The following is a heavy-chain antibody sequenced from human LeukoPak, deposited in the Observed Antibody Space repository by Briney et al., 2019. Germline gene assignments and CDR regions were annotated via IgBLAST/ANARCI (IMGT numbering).Heavy chain of an antibody. CDR2: IYYSGST. CDR3: ARFRITMVRGVIREYYFDY. V-gene: IGHV4-39*07. J-gene: IGHJ4*02. Sequence: PSETLSLTCTVSGGSISSGSYYWGWIRQPPGKGLEWIGSIYYSGSTYYNPSLKSRVTISVDTSKNQFSLKLSSVTAADTAVYYCARFRITMVRGVIREYYFDYWGQGTLVTVSS. D-gene: IGHD3-10*01. CDR1: GGSISSGSYY.